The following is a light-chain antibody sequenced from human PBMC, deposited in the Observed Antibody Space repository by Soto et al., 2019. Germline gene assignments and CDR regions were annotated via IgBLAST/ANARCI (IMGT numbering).Light chain of an antibody. CDR2: AAS. J-gene: IGKJ1*01. CDR1: QSTSSY. V-gene: IGKV1-39*01. CDR3: QQSYSTPRA. Sequence: DIQMTQSPSSLSASVGDRVTITCRASQSTSSYLNWYQQKPGKAPKLLIYAASSLQSGVPSRFSGSGSGTDFALTISSLQPEDFATYYCQQSYSTPRAFGQGTKGEIK.